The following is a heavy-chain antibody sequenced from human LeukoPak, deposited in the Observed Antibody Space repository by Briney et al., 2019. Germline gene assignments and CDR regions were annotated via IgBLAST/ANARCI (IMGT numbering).Heavy chain of an antibody. CDR2: IRSDGSNY. CDR3: AKDKGLTYMDV. V-gene: IGHV3-30*02. D-gene: IGHD3/OR15-3a*01. CDR1: GFTFNNAW. J-gene: IGHJ6*03. Sequence: GGSLRLSCAASGFTFNNAWMSWVRQAPGKGLEWVAFIRSDGSNYDYADSVKGRSTISRDNSKNTVDLEMNSLRAEDTAVYYCAKDKGLTYMDVWGRGTTVTISS.